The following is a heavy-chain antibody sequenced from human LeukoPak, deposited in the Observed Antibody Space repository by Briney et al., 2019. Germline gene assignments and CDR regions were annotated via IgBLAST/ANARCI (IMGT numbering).Heavy chain of an antibody. CDR3: ARWDDSSGYYPYYFDY. V-gene: IGHV3-21*01. J-gene: IGHJ4*02. Sequence: PGQSLRLSCAASGFTFSSYSMNWVRQAPGKVLEWDSSISRGSTYIYYADSVEGRFTIARGNAKKSLYLQMNSLRAEGKAVYYCARWDDSSGYYPYYFDYWGQGTMVTVSS. CDR1: GFTFSSYS. D-gene: IGHD3-22*01. CDR2: ISRGSTYI.